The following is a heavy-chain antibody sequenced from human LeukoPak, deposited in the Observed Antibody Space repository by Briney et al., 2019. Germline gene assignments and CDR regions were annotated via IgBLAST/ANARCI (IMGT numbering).Heavy chain of an antibody. Sequence: SETLSLTCTVSGGSISSSSYFWGWIRQPPGKGLECIGNIYYSGGTSYNPSLKSRVTISVDTSKDQFSVKLSSVTAADTAIYYCARYYDGSGKQPYWGQGTLVTVSS. CDR1: GGSISSSSYF. CDR2: IYYSGGT. V-gene: IGHV4-39*01. D-gene: IGHD3-10*01. CDR3: ARYYDGSGKQPY. J-gene: IGHJ4*02.